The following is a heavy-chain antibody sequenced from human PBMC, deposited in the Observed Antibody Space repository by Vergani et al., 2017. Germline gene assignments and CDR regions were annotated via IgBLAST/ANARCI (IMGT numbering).Heavy chain of an antibody. Sequence: QVQLVESGGGVVQPGRSLRLPCAASGFTFSSYGMHWVRQAPGKGLEWVAVIWYDGSNKYYADSVKGRFTISRDNSKNTLYLQMNSLRAEDTAVYYCARAEGSSSWYYFDYWGQGTLVTVSS. CDR1: GFTFSSYG. V-gene: IGHV3-33*01. D-gene: IGHD6-6*01. J-gene: IGHJ4*02. CDR3: ARAEGSSSWYYFDY. CDR2: IWYDGSNK.